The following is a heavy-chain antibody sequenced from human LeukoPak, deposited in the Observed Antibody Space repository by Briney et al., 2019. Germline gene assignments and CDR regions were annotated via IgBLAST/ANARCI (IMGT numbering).Heavy chain of an antibody. J-gene: IGHJ6*02. D-gene: IGHD5-12*01. CDR3: ARGGVDIVATIKYYYGMDV. CDR1: GYTFTGYY. Sequence: ASVKVSCKASGYTFTGYYMHWVRQAPGQGLEWMGWINPNSGGTNYAQKFQGRVTMTRDTSISTAYMELSRLRSDDTAVYYCARGGVDIVATIKYYYGMDVWGQGTTVTVSS. CDR2: INPNSGGT. V-gene: IGHV1-2*02.